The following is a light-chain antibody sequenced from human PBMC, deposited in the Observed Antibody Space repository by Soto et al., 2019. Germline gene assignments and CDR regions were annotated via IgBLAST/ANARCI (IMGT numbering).Light chain of an antibody. Sequence: VLTQSPGTPSLSPGERATLSCRASQSVRSSYLAWYQQKPGQAPRLLIYGGSNRATGIPDRFSGSGSGTDFTLTISRLEPEDSAVYFCQQYDWSPMYTFGQGTKLEIK. V-gene: IGKV3-20*01. CDR2: GGS. CDR1: QSVRSSY. J-gene: IGKJ2*01. CDR3: QQYDWSPMYT.